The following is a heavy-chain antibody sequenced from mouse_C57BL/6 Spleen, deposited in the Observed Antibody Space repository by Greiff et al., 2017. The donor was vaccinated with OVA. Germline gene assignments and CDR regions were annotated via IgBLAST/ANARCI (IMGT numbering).Heavy chain of an antibody. CDR1: GYTFTSYG. V-gene: IGHV1-64*01. J-gene: IGHJ2*01. Sequence: VQLQQPGAGLVKPGASVTLSCKASGYTFTSYGMHWVNPGPGQGLEWLGMIHPNSGSTNYNEKFKSKATLSVDKSSSTAYMQLSSLTSEGSAVYYCARNYEFDYWGQGTTLTVSS. D-gene: IGHD2-4*01. CDR3: ARNYEFDY. CDR2: IHPNSGST.